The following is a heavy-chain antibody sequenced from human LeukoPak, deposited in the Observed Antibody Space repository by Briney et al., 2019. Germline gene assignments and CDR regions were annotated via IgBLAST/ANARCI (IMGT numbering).Heavy chain of an antibody. CDR2: ISSSGSTI. D-gene: IGHD5-18*01. Sequence: PWGSLRLSCAASGFTFSNYEMNWVRQAPGKGLERVSYISSSGSTIYYADSVKGRFTISRDNAKNSLYLQMNSLRADDTAVYYCARMNTAMVNGLNYYYYMDVWGKGTTVTISS. J-gene: IGHJ6*03. V-gene: IGHV3-48*03. CDR3: ARMNTAMVNGLNYYYYMDV. CDR1: GFTFSNYE.